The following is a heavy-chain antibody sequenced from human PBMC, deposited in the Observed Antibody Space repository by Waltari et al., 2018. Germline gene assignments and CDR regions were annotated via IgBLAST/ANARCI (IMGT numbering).Heavy chain of an antibody. CDR1: GYSFTSYW. CDR3: ARHRYYYPMGDAFDI. CDR2: IYPGDSDT. V-gene: IGHV5-51*01. Sequence: EVQLVQSGAEVKKPGESLKISCKGSGYSFTSYWIGWVRQMPGKGLEWMGIIYPGDSDTRYSPSFQVQVTISADKSISTAYLQWSSLKASDTAMYYCARHRYYYPMGDAFDIWGQGTMVTVSS. J-gene: IGHJ3*02. D-gene: IGHD3-10*01.